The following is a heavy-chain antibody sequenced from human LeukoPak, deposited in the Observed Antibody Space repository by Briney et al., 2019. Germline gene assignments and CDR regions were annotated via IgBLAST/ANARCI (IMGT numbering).Heavy chain of an antibody. CDR2: VYYSGNT. V-gene: IGHV4-39*01. J-gene: IGHJ4*02. Sequence: PSETLSLTCTVSGGSISSSSSFWPWIRQPPGKGLEWIGNVYYSGNTHYNPSLKSRVTISLDTSKNQFSLRLTSVTAADTAVYYCARHGLYQDYGYWGQGTLVTVSS. CDR3: ARHGLYQDYGY. D-gene: IGHD3-16*01. CDR1: GGSISSSSSF.